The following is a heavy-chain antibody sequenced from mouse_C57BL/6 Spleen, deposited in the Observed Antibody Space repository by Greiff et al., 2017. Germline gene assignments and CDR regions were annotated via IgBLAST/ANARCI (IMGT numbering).Heavy chain of an antibody. V-gene: IGHV7-3*01. CDR1: GFTFTDYY. J-gene: IGHJ1*03. CDR2: IRNKANGYTT. D-gene: IGHD1-1*01. CDR3: ARDYYGSSYYWYFDV. Sequence: EVQLVESGGGLVQPGGSLSLSCAASGFTFTDYYMSWVRQPPGKALEWLGFIRNKANGYTTEYSASVKGRFTISRDNAKNTLFLQMTSLRSEDTAIYYCARDYYGSSYYWYFDVWGTGTTVTVSS.